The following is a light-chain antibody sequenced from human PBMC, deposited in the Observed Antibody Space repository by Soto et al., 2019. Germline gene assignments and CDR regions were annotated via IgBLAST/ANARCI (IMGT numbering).Light chain of an antibody. J-gene: IGKJ4*01. V-gene: IGKV1-5*01. CDR2: DAF. CDR3: QQYNSYSPLT. CDR1: QSISSW. Sequence: DIQMTQSPSSLSASVGDRVTITCRASQSISSWLAWYQQKPGKAPKLLIFDAFSLESGVPSRVSGSRSGTEFTLTISSLQPDDYATDYCQQYNSYSPLTCGGGTKVDIK.